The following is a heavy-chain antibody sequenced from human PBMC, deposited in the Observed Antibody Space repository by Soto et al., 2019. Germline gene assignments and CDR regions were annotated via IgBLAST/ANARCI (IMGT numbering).Heavy chain of an antibody. CDR3: AHGDNFDNSGYWNWFDP. CDR2: IYWDDVK. Sequence: VSGPTLVNPTQTLTLTCTFSGFSLSTSGVGVGWIRQPPGKALEWLALIYWDDVKRYSPSLKTRLTITKDTSENQVVLTMTNVDPVDTATYYCAHGDNFDNSGYWNWFDPWGQGTLVTVSS. D-gene: IGHD3-22*01. CDR1: GFSLSTSGVG. J-gene: IGHJ5*02. V-gene: IGHV2-5*02.